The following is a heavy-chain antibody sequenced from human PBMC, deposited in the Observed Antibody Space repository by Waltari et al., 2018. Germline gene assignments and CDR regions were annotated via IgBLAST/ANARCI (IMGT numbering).Heavy chain of an antibody. V-gene: IGHV3-21*01. CDR2: ISSSSSYI. CDR3: ARVYFSSRAFDY. D-gene: IGHD6-13*01. J-gene: IGHJ4*02. CDR1: GFTFSSYS. Sequence: EVQLVESGGGLVKPGGSLRLSCAASGFTFSSYSMNWVRQAPGKGLEWVSSISSSSSYIYYADSVKGRCTISGDNAKNSLYLQMNSLRAEDTAVYYCARVYFSSRAFDYWGQGTLVTVSS.